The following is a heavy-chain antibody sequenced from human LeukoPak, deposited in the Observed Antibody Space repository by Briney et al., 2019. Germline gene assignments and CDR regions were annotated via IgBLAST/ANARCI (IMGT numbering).Heavy chain of an antibody. CDR3: TISEYSRSSMDY. CDR2: INPKSGGI. Sequence: GASVKVSCKASGYTLTDYYMHWVRQAPGQGLQWMGWINPKSGGINYAQNFHGRVTMTRDTSISAAYMELSRLRSDDTAVYYCTISEYSRSSMDYWGQGTLVTVSS. J-gene: IGHJ4*02. D-gene: IGHD6-6*01. V-gene: IGHV1-2*02. CDR1: GYTLTDYY.